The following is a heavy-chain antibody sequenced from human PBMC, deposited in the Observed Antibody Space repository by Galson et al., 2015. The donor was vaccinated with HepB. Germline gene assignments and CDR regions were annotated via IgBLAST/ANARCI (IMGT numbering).Heavy chain of an antibody. CDR1: GYSFTNYW. CDR2: IDPGDSYI. D-gene: IGHD2-2*01. J-gene: IGHJ3*02. CDR3: ARGGYCSSTSCPDDAFDI. Sequence: QSGAEVSKPGESLRISCKGSGYSFTNYWITWVRQMPGKGLEWMGRIDPGDSYIKYRPSFQGHVTISADNDKSLNTAYLQWSSLKASDTAMYYCARGGYCSSTSCPDDAFDIWGQGTLVTVSS. V-gene: IGHV5-10-1*01.